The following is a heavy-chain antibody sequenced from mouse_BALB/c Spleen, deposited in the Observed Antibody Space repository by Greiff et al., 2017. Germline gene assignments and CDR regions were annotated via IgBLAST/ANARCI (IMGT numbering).Heavy chain of an antibody. CDR1: GYSITSDYA. V-gene: IGHV3-2*02. J-gene: IGHJ2*01. CDR3: ARSDYGSTLDY. D-gene: IGHD1-1*01. Sequence: DVKLVESGPGLVKPSQSLSLTCTVTGYSITSDYAWNWIRQFPGNKLEWMGYISYSGSTSYNPSLKSRISITRDTSKNQFFLQLNSVTTEDTATYYCARSDYGSTLDYWGQGTTLTVSS. CDR2: ISYSGST.